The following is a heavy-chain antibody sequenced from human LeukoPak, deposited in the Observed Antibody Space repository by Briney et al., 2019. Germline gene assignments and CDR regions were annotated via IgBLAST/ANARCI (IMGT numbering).Heavy chain of an antibody. CDR2: INGYNGNT. CDR3: ARRATSERGYSYGLDY. V-gene: IGHV1-18*01. CDR1: GYTFTRNG. J-gene: IGHJ4*02. Sequence: ASVKVSCKASGYTFTRNGICWVRQAPGQGLEWMGWINGYNGNTNYAQKLQGGVTMTTDTSTSTAYMELRSLRSDDTAVYYCARRATSERGYSYGLDYWGQGTLVTVSS. D-gene: IGHD5-18*01.